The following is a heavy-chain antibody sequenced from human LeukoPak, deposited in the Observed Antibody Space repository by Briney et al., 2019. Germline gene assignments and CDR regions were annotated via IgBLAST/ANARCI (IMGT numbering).Heavy chain of an antibody. CDR1: GFTFSSYS. Sequence: GGSLRLSCAASGFTFSSYSMNWVRQAPGKGLEWVSSISSSSSYIYYADSVKGRVTISRDNAKNSLYLQMNSLRAEDTAVYYCARDGLYSSSWDLDYWGQGTLVTVSS. J-gene: IGHJ4*02. V-gene: IGHV3-21*01. D-gene: IGHD6-6*01. CDR2: ISSSSSYI. CDR3: ARDGLYSSSWDLDY.